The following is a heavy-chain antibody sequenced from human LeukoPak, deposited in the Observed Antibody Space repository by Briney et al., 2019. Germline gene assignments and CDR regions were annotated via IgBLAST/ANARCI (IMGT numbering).Heavy chain of an antibody. J-gene: IGHJ4*02. CDR2: ISGYNGNT. CDR1: GYTFTNFG. Sequence: ASVKVSCKASGYTFTNFGISWVRQAPGQGLEWMGWISGYNGNTNYAQKLQDRVTMTRDTSISTAYMELSRLRSDDTAVYYCAREYSSSSACLDYWGQGALVTVSS. CDR3: AREYSSSSACLDY. V-gene: IGHV1-18*01. D-gene: IGHD6-6*01.